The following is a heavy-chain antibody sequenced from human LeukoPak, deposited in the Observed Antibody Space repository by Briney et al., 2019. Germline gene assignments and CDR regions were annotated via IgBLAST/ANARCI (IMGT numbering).Heavy chain of an antibody. CDR3: ARDWHCSSTSCYDGRFGY. J-gene: IGHJ4*02. CDR2: IKQDGSEK. CDR1: GCSFSSYW. V-gene: IGHV3-7*01. D-gene: IGHD2-2*01. Sequence: GVSLRRYCAASGCSFSSYWRSWVGQAPGKGPESVAHIKQDGSEKYYVDSVKGRFTISRDNAKTSLYLQMNSLRAEDTAVYYCARDWHCSSTSCYDGRFGYWGQGTLVTVSS.